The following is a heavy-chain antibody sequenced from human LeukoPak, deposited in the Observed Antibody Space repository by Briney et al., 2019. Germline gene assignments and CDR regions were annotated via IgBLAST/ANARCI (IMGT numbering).Heavy chain of an antibody. CDR1: GGTFSSYA. Sequence: SVMVSCKASGGTFSSYAVSWVRQAPGQGLEWMGRIIPIFGTANYAQKFQGRVTITTDESTSTAYMELSSLRSEDTAVYYCARALPYGDPADYWGQGTLVTVSS. V-gene: IGHV1-69*05. CDR2: IIPIFGTA. CDR3: ARALPYGDPADY. J-gene: IGHJ4*02. D-gene: IGHD4-17*01.